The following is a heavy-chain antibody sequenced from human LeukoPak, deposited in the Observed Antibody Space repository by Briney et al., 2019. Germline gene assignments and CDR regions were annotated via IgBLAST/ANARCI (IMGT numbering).Heavy chain of an antibody. Sequence: GRSPRLSCEDSGFTFSSYWMHWVRQAPGKGLVWVSRINPDGRTITYADSVKGRFTISRDNAKNTLYLQMNSLRVEDTAVYYCARVAVERYDFDYRGQGTLVTVSS. V-gene: IGHV3-74*03. D-gene: IGHD3-3*01. CDR3: ARVAVERYDFDY. CDR1: GFTFSSYW. J-gene: IGHJ4*02. CDR2: INPDGRTI.